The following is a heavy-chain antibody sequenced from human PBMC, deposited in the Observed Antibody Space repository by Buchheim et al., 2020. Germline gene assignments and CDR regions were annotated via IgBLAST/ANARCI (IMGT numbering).Heavy chain of an antibody. J-gene: IGHJ5*02. CDR2: IKQDGSEK. D-gene: IGHD6-19*01. Sequence: EVQLVESGGGLVQPGGSLRLSCAASGFTFSSYWMSWVRQAPGKGLEWVANIKQDGSEKYYVDSVKGRFTISRATAKNSLYLQMNSLRAEDTAVYYCAGWRIAVAGTGWFDPWGQGTL. CDR1: GFTFSSYW. CDR3: AGWRIAVAGTGWFDP. V-gene: IGHV3-7*01.